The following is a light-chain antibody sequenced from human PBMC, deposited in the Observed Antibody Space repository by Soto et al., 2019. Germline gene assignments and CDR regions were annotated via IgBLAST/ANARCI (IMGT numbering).Light chain of an antibody. CDR3: QQRSNS. V-gene: IGKV3-11*01. J-gene: IGKJ4*01. CDR1: QSVSRS. CDR2: DAS. Sequence: EIVVTQSPDTLYLSPGDRAVLSCRASQSVSRSLTWYQHKADQAPRLLIYDASTRSTGIPRRFSGSGSGTDCTLTICSLETEDCAVYYCQQRSNSFGGETKVEL.